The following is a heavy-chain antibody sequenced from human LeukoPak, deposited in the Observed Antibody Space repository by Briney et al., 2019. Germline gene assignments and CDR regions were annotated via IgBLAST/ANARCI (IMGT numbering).Heavy chain of an antibody. V-gene: IGHV1-46*01. D-gene: IGHD3-10*01. J-gene: IGHJ6*03. CDR3: ARGPRITLVRGGQWYYYMDV. CDR2: INPSGGST. CDR1: GYTFSSNY. Sequence: ASVKVSCKASGYTFSSNYMHWVRQAPGQGLEWMGIINPSGGSTNYAQKFQGRVTMTRDTSTSTVYMELSSLRSEDTAMYYCARGPRITLVRGGQWYYYMDVWGKGTTVTISS.